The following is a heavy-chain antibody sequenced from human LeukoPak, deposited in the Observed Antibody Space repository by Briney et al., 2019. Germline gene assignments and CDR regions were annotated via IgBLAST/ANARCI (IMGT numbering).Heavy chain of an antibody. V-gene: IGHV4-39*01. CDR3: ARHRGTAVAEVDY. D-gene: IGHD6-19*01. J-gene: IGHJ4*02. CDR2: IYYSGST. CDR1: GGSISSSSYY. Sequence: PSETLSLTCTVSGGSISSSSYYWGWIRQPPGKGLEWIGSIYYSGSTYYNPSLKSRVTISVDTSKNQFSLKLSSVTAADTAVYYCARHRGTAVAEVDYWGQGTLVTVSS.